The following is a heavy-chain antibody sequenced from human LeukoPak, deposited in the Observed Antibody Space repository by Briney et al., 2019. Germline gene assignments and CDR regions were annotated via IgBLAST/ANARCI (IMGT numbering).Heavy chain of an antibody. CDR2: IYTSGST. D-gene: IGHD2-2*01. CDR1: GGSINSGSYY. J-gene: IGHJ6*03. CDR3: ARSRADRRYQPNAQSFHYYYLMDI. Sequence: PSETLSLTCTVSGGSINSGSYYWSWIRQPAGKGLEWIERIYTSGSTNYNPSLKSRITISLDTSKNQFSLKLSSVTAADTAVYYCARSRADRRYQPNAQSFHYYYLMDIWGKGTTVTISS. V-gene: IGHV4-61*02.